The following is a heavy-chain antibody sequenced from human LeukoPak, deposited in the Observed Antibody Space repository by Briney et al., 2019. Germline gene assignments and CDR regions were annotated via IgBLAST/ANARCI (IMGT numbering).Heavy chain of an antibody. CDR2: FYPGDSDS. CDR3: ARGPRGGNWNEALDY. V-gene: IGHV5-51*01. J-gene: IGHJ4*02. D-gene: IGHD1-1*01. CDR1: GYSFTTYW. Sequence: GESLKISCKASGYSFTTYWIGWVRQMPGKGLEWMGMFYPGDSDSRYSPSFQGQVTISADNSITTAYLQWSSLKASDTAMYYCARGPRGGNWNEALDYWGQGTLVTVS.